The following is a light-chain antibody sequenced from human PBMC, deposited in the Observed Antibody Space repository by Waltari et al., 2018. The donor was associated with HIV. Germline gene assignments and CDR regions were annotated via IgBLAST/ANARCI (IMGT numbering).Light chain of an antibody. Sequence: DIQMNQSPSTVSASIGVRVTITCRARQNISKWLAWYQQKPGKASKLLIYKASSLRSGVPSRFSGSGFGTDFTLAITSLQPDDFAVYYCQQYDSYSTFCHGTTVEI. CDR3: QQYDSYST. J-gene: IGKJ1*01. V-gene: IGKV1-5*03. CDR1: QNISKW. CDR2: KAS.